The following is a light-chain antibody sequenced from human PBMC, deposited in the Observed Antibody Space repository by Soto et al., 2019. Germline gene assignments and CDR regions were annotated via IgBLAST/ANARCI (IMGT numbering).Light chain of an antibody. CDR1: QSVSSGY. J-gene: IGKJ1*01. CDR3: QQYGSSPRT. Sequence: IVLTQSPGTLSLSPGERATLSCRASQSVSSGYLAWYQQKPGQAPRLLIYDASNRATGIPARFSGSGSGADFTLTISRLEPEDFAVYYCQQYGSSPRTFGQGSKVDIK. CDR2: DAS. V-gene: IGKV3-20*01.